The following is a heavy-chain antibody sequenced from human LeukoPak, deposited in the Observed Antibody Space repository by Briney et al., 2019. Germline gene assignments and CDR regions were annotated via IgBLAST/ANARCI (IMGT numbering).Heavy chain of an antibody. CDR2: IYYSGST. J-gene: IGHJ3*02. CDR1: GGSISSYY. D-gene: IGHD5-24*01. Sequence: SETLSLTCTVSGGSISSYYWSWIRQPPGKGLEWIGYIYYSGSTNYNPSLKSRVTISVDTSKNQFSLKLSSVTAADTAVYYCARHRRGDGYRHRYAFDIWGQGTMVTVSS. CDR3: ARHRRGDGYRHRYAFDI. V-gene: IGHV4-59*08.